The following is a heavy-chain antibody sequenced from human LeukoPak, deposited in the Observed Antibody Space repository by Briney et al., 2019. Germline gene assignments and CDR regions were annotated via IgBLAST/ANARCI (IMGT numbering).Heavy chain of an antibody. CDR1: GFSFSSSW. V-gene: IGHV3-7*02. D-gene: IGHD1-1*01. Sequence: PGGSLRLSCAASGFSFSSSWMTWVRQAPGKGLERVATIKQDGSEKFYVNSVKGRFTISRDNTKDSLYLQMNSLRADDTAVYYCASLWDDGYWGQGTLVTVSS. CDR2: IKQDGSEK. J-gene: IGHJ4*02. CDR3: ASLWDDGY.